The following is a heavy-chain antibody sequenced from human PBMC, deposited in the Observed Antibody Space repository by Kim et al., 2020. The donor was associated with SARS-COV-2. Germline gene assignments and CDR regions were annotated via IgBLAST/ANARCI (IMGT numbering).Heavy chain of an antibody. CDR3: AREDYDIFTGYYTYNWFDP. Sequence: SETLSLTCTVSGGSISSYYWSWIRQPPGKGLEWIGYIYYSGSTNYNPSLKSRVTISVDTSKNQFSLKLSSVTAADTAVYYCAREDYDIFTGYYTYNWFDPWGQGTLVSVSS. D-gene: IGHD3-9*01. CDR1: GGSISSYY. J-gene: IGHJ5*02. V-gene: IGHV4-59*01. CDR2: IYYSGST.